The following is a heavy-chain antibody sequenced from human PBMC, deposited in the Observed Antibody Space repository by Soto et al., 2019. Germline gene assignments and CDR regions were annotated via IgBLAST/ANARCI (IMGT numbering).Heavy chain of an antibody. CDR2: IIPIFGTA. CDR1: GGTFSSYA. J-gene: IGHJ5*02. D-gene: IGHD3-3*01. V-gene: IGHV1-69*13. CDR3: ARDYDFWSGLNWFDP. Sequence: APVKVSCKASGGTFSSYAISWVRQAPGQGLEWMGGIIPIFGTANYAQKFQGRVTITADESTSTAYMELSSLRSEDTAVYYCARDYDFWSGLNWFDPWGQGTLVTVSS.